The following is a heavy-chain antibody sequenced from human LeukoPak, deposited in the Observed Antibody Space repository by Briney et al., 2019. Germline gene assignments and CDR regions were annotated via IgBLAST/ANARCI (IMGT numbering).Heavy chain of an antibody. CDR2: IYYSGST. D-gene: IGHD3-3*01. CDR1: GGSISSSSYY. Sequence: SETLSLTCTVSGGSISSSSYYWGWIRQPPGKGLEWIGSIYYSGSTYYNPSLKSRVTISVDTSKNQFSLKLSSVTAADTAVYYCARKYSDFWSGYFHNWFDPWGQGTLVTVSS. J-gene: IGHJ5*02. CDR3: ARKYSDFWSGYFHNWFDP. V-gene: IGHV4-39*07.